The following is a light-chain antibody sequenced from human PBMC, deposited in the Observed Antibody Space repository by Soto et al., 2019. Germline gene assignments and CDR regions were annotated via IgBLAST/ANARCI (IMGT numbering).Light chain of an antibody. CDR2: SAS. CDR3: QQSYSMPYA. CDR1: QTTNNY. J-gene: IGKJ2*01. V-gene: IGKV1-39*01. Sequence: DIQMTQSPSSLSASVGDRVTITCRARQTTNNYLNSYQLKPGKAPKLLIYSASTLQTGVPSKFTGSGSGTDYTLTIISLQPEDYATYFCQQSYSMPYAFGPGTKVEIK.